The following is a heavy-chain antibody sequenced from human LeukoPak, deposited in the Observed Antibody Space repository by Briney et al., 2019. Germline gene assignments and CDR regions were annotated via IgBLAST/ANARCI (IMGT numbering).Heavy chain of an antibody. J-gene: IGHJ4*02. V-gene: IGHV3-30*03. CDR3: ARDGSPIAVAGEDY. D-gene: IGHD6-19*01. Sequence: GGSLRLSCAASGFTFSSYGMHWVRQAPGKGLEWVAVISYDGSNKYYADSVKGRFTISRDNSKNTLYLQMNSLRAEDTAVYYCARDGSPIAVAGEDYWGQGTLVTVSS. CDR2: ISYDGSNK. CDR1: GFTFSSYG.